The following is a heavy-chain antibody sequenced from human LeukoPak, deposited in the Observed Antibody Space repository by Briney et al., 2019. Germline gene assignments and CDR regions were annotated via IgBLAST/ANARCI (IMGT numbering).Heavy chain of an antibody. V-gene: IGHV1-8*01. D-gene: IGHD6-25*01. Sequence: ASVKVSCKASGYTFTSYDINWVRQATGQGLEWMGWMNPNSGNTGCAQKFQGRVTMTRNTSASTAYMELSSLKSEDTAVYYCAKVADPYYYYGMDVWGQGTTVTVSS. J-gene: IGHJ6*02. CDR3: AKVADPYYYYGMDV. CDR2: MNPNSGNT. CDR1: GYTFTSYD.